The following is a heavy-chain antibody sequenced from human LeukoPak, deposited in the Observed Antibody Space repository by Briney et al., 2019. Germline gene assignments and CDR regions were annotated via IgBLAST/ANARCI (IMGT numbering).Heavy chain of an antibody. Sequence: PGGSLRLSCAASGFTFSSYSMNWVRQAPGKGLEWVSSISSSSSYMYYADSVKGRFTISRDNAKNSLYLQMNSLRAEDTAVYYCARDELGSTTGITIDYWGQGTLVTVSS. D-gene: IGHD3-10*01. CDR2: ISSSSSYM. J-gene: IGHJ4*02. CDR1: GFTFSSYS. V-gene: IGHV3-21*01. CDR3: ARDELGSTTGITIDY.